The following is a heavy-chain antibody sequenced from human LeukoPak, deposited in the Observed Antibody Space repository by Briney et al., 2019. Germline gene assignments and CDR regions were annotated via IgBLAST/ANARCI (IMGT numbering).Heavy chain of an antibody. CDR2: IRYDGSFK. V-gene: IGHV3-30*02. CDR3: AKDVGYSASWADY. D-gene: IGHD4/OR15-4a*01. Sequence: PGGSLRLSCAASGFAFSNYGIHWVRQAPGRGLEWVAFIRYDGSFKYYADSVKGRFTISRDNSKNTLYLQMNSLTTEDAAVYYCAKDVGYSASWADYWGQGTLVAVSS. J-gene: IGHJ4*02. CDR1: GFAFSNYG.